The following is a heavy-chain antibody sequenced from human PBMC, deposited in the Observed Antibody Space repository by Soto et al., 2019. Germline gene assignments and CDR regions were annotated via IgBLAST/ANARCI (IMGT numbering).Heavy chain of an antibody. J-gene: IGHJ3*02. CDR1: GFTFSSYW. D-gene: IGHD3-16*01. CDR2: IKQDGSEK. CDR3: ARDPRGRRRAFDI. Sequence: GGSLRLSCAASGFTFSSYWMSWVRQAPGKGLEWVANIKQDGSEKYYVDSVKGRFTISRDNAKNSLYLQMNSLRAEDTAVYYCARDPRGRRRAFDIWGQGTMVTVSS. V-gene: IGHV3-7*01.